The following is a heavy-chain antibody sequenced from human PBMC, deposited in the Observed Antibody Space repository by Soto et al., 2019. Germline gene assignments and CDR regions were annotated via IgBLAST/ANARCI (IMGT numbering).Heavy chain of an antibody. J-gene: IGHJ6*02. Sequence: SETLSLTFAVSGYSISSVYYWGWIRQPPGNGLEWIGSIYHSGSTYNNPSLKSRVTISVDTSKNQFSLKMSSVTAADTAVYYCARVVGYGMDXWGQGTTVTVS. CDR1: GYSISSVYY. V-gene: IGHV4-38-2*01. D-gene: IGHD1-26*01. CDR2: IYHSGST. CDR3: ARVVGYGMDX.